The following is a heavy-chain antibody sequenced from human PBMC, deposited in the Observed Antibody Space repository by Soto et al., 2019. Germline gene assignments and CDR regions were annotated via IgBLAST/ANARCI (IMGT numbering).Heavy chain of an antibody. D-gene: IGHD2-2*01. CDR1: GFTFSNSG. V-gene: IGHV3-30*18. CDR3: AKERMEQYQLLPFFDY. Sequence: QVQLVEAGGGVVQPGRSLRLSCSASGFTFSNSGMHWVRQAPGKGLEWVAVISFDGSNKYYADSVRGRFTISRDNSKDTLYLQMDSLRAEDTAVYYCAKERMEQYQLLPFFDYWGQGTLVIVSS. CDR2: ISFDGSNK. J-gene: IGHJ4*02.